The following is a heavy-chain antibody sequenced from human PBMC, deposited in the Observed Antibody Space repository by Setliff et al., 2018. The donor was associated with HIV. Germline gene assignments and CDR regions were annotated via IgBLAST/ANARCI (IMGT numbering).Heavy chain of an antibody. Sequence: GGSLRLSCAASGFTVSTFWMGWVRQAPGKGREWVAHIKPDGSSKKYVDSVKGRFTISSDNAKDSLYLQMHSLRAEDTAVYYCVRWGLPYGIDAWGQGTLVTVSS. V-gene: IGHV3-7*01. CDR2: IKPDGSSK. CDR1: GFTVSTFW. D-gene: IGHD3-16*01. CDR3: VRWGLPYGIDA. J-gene: IGHJ4*02.